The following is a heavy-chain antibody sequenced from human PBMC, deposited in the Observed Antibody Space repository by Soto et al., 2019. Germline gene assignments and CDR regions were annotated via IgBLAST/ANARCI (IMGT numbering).Heavy chain of an antibody. V-gene: IGHV4-38-2*01. CDR1: GYSISSGYY. CDR3: ARRYYDSSGHEECWFEP. Sequence: SETLSLTCAVSGYSISSGYYWGWIRQPPGKGLEWIGSIYHSGSTYYNPSLKSRVTISVDTSKNQFSLKLSSVTAADTAVYYCARRYYDSSGHEECWFEPWGQGTLVTVS. D-gene: IGHD3-22*01. CDR2: IYHSGST. J-gene: IGHJ5*02.